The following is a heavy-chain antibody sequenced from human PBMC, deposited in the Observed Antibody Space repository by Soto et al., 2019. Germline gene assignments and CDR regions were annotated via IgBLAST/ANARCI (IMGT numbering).Heavy chain of an antibody. Sequence: ASVKVSCKASGYTFTSYAMHWVRQAPGQRLEWMGWINAGNGNTKYSQKFQGRVTITRDTSASTAYMELSSLRSEDTAVYYCARDIGACYDSSGYYCPALGRYFDYWGQGTLVTVSS. D-gene: IGHD3-22*01. CDR3: ARDIGACYDSSGYYCPALGRYFDY. CDR1: GYTFTSYA. CDR2: INAGNGNT. V-gene: IGHV1-3*01. J-gene: IGHJ4*02.